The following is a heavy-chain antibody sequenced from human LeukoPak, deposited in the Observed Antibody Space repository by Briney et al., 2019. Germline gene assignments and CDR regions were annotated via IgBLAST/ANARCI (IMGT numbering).Heavy chain of an antibody. CDR1: GYRFTNFG. D-gene: IGHD1-26*01. CDR2: TTPYDDNP. V-gene: IGHV1-18*01. CDR3: AKVDPPIIAGARGDAFEI. J-gene: IGHJ3*02. Sequence: GASVDVSCKASGYRFTNFGITWVRQAPGQELEWMGWTTPYDDNPEYGKKFQGRVTMTTDTSTDTAYLEVSRLRLDDTAVYYCAKVDPPIIAGARGDAFEIWGQGTLVTVSS.